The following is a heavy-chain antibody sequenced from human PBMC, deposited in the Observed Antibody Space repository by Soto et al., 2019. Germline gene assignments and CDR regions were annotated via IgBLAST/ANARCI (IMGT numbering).Heavy chain of an antibody. D-gene: IGHD2-21*02. CDR1: GYTFTDYW. Sequence: GESLKISCKGSGYTFTDYWIGWVRQLPGKGLEWMGIIYPGDSDTRYSPSFQGHVTITVDKSTSTAYLQWNTLKASDTAMYYCARRRYCGGDCYPHWYFDLWGRGTLVTVSS. J-gene: IGHJ2*01. CDR2: IYPGDSDT. V-gene: IGHV5-51*01. CDR3: ARRRYCGGDCYPHWYFDL.